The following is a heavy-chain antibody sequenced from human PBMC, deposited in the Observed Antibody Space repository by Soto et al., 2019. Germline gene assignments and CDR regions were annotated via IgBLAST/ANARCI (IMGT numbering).Heavy chain of an antibody. D-gene: IGHD3-16*01. CDR3: AKGGTSHIYGIDV. J-gene: IGHJ6*02. Sequence: PGGSLRLSCAASGFTFSNYAMKWVRQAPGKLLEWVSIIGGIGQYTFYADSVKGRFTFSSDNSKNTMYLEMNNLRAEDTAIYFCAKGGTSHIYGIDVWGPGXTVTVYS. CDR1: GFTFSNYA. CDR2: IGGIGQYT. V-gene: IGHV3-23*01.